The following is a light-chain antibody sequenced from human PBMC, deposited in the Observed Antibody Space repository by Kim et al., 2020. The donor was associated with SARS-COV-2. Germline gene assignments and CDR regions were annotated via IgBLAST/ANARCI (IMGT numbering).Light chain of an antibody. Sequence: ASVGDRGTITCRASQSISAWLAWYQQKPGKVPKLLIYKVSNLESGVPSRFSGSGSGTEFTLTISSLQPDDFATYYCQQYDSYPRTFGQGTKVDIK. CDR3: QQYDSYPRT. V-gene: IGKV1-5*03. CDR2: KVS. CDR1: QSISAW. J-gene: IGKJ1*01.